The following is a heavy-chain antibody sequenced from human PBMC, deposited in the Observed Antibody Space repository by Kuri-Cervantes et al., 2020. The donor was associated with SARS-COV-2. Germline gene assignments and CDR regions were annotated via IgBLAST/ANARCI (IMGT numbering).Heavy chain of an antibody. Sequence: GSLRLSCTVSGGSVSSGSYYWSWIRQPPGKGLEWIGYIYYSGSTNYNPSLKSRVTISVDTSKNQFSLKLSSVTAADTAVYYCARDGGRYDILTGSWFDPWGQGTLVTVSS. D-gene: IGHD3-9*01. CDR2: IYYSGST. CDR3: ARDGGRYDILTGSWFDP. J-gene: IGHJ5*02. V-gene: IGHV4-61*01. CDR1: GGSVSSGSYY.